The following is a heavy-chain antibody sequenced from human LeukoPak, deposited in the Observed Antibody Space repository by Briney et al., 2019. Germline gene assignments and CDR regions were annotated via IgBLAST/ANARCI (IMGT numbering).Heavy chain of an antibody. D-gene: IGHD6-13*01. CDR3: ARYSSSWYDDAFDI. J-gene: IGHJ3*02. Sequence: SETLSLTCAVSGGSISSSNWWSWVRQPPGKGLEWIGEIYHSGSTNYNPSLKSRVTISVDKSKNQFSLKLSSVTAADTAVYYCARYSSSWYDDAFDIWGQGTMVTVSS. V-gene: IGHV4-4*02. CDR2: IYHSGST. CDR1: GGSISSSNW.